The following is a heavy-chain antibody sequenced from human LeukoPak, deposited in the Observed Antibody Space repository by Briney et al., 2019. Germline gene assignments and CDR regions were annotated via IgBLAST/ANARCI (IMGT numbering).Heavy chain of an antibody. J-gene: IGHJ5*02. CDR2: IYPGDSDT. CDR3: ARLAMVRGVINWFDP. D-gene: IGHD3-10*01. Sequence: LGESLKISCKGSGYSFTSYWIGWVRQMPGKGLEWMGIIYPGDSDTRYSPSFQGQVTISADKSISTAYLQWSSLKASDTAMYYCARLAMVRGVINWFDPWGQGTLVTVSS. CDR1: GYSFTSYW. V-gene: IGHV5-51*01.